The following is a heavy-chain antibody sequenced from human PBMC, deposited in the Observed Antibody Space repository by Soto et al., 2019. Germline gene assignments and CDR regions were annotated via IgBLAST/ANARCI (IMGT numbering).Heavy chain of an antibody. V-gene: IGHV3-49*03. CDR1: GFTFGDYA. J-gene: IGHJ6*02. CDR3: TRDENYYDSHYGMDV. CDR2: IRSKAYGGTT. Sequence: GGSLRLSCTASGFTFGDYAMSWFRQAPGKGLEWVGFIRSKAYGGTTEYAASVKGRFTISRDDSKSIAYLQMNSLKTEDTAVYYCTRDENYYDSHYGMDVWGQGTTVTVSS. D-gene: IGHD3-22*01.